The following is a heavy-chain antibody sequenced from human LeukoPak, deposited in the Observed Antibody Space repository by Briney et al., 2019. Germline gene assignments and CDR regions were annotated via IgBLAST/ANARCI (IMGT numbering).Heavy chain of an antibody. CDR3: ASRKVGATIYYHYYYMDV. D-gene: IGHD1-26*01. V-gene: IGHV1-69*01. J-gene: IGHJ6*03. CDR1: GGTFSSYA. CDR2: IIPIFGTA. Sequence: SVKVSCKASGGTFSSYAISWVRQAPGQGLEWMGGIIPIFGTANYAQKFQGRVTITADESTSTAYMELSSLRSEDTAVYYCASRKVGATIYYHYYYMDVWGKGTTVTVSS.